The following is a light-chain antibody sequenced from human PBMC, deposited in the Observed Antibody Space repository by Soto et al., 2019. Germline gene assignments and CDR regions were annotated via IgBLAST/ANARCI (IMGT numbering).Light chain of an antibody. Sequence: EIVLTQSPGTLSLSPGERATPSCRASQSVSVNSLAWYQQKGGQAPRLLIYAASTRATGVPDRFSGTGSGTDFALTISRLETDDSAVYYCQQYGGSPFTFGPGTKVDI. CDR2: AAS. CDR1: QSVSVNS. V-gene: IGKV3-20*01. J-gene: IGKJ3*01. CDR3: QQYGGSPFT.